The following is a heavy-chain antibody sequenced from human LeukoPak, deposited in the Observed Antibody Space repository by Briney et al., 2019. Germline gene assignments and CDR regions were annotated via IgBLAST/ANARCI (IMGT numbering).Heavy chain of an antibody. D-gene: IGHD3-22*01. J-gene: IGHJ4*02. V-gene: IGHV3-30*03. CDR1: GFTFSSYG. CDR2: ISYDGSNK. CDR3: ARDRGRYYDSRGFYWGYYFDS. Sequence: GGSLRLSCAASGFTFSSYGMHWVRQAPGKGLEWVAVISYDGSNKYYADSVKGRFTISRDNSKDTLYLQMSSVRVDDTAVYYCARDRGRYYDSRGFYWGYYFDSWGQGILVTVST.